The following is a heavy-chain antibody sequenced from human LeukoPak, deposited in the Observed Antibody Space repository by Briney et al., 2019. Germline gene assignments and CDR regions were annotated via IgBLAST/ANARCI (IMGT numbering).Heavy chain of an antibody. J-gene: IGHJ4*02. CDR3: AKQSAGSSTWYSLHFDY. V-gene: IGHV3-23*01. CDR2: ISGSGGTT. CDR1: GFTLSSFA. D-gene: IGHD6-13*01. Sequence: GGSLRLSCAASGFTLSSFAMTWARQAPGKGLEWVAVISGSGGTTYYADSAKGRFTISRDNSKNTLYLQMNSLRAEDTAVYFCAKQSAGSSTWYSLHFDYWGEGTRVTVSS.